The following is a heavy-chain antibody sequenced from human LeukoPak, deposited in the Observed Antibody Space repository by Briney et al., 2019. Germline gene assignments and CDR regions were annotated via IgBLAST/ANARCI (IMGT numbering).Heavy chain of an antibody. CDR1: GGSISSYY. V-gene: IGHV4-59*08. CDR2: IYYSGST. CDR3: ARSVMITFGGVIEDYFDY. J-gene: IGHJ4*02. D-gene: IGHD3-16*02. Sequence: SETLSLTCTVSGGSISSYYWSWIRQPPGKGLEWIGYIYYSGSTNYNPSLKSRVTISVDTSKSQFSLKLSSVTAADTAVYYCARSVMITFGGVIEDYFDYWGQGTLVTVSS.